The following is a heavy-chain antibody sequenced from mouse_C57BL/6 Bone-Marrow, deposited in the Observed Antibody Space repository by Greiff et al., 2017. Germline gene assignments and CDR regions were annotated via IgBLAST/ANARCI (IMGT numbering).Heavy chain of an antibody. V-gene: IGHV1-69*01. J-gene: IGHJ4*01. CDR2: IDPSDSYT. Sequence: QVQLQQPGAELVMPGASVKLSCKASGYTFTSYWMHWVKQRPGQGLEWIGEIDPSDSYTNYNQKFKGKSTLTVDKSSSTAYMQLSSLTSEDSAVYYCAREDGYYAMDYGGQGTSVTVSS. D-gene: IGHD2-3*01. CDR1: GYTFTSYW. CDR3: AREDGYYAMDY.